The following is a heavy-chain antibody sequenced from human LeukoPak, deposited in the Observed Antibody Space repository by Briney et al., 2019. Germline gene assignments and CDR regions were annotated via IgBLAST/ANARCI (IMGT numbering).Heavy chain of an antibody. CDR3: ARCISAEAFDI. CDR2: VYYSGSS. J-gene: IGHJ3*02. V-gene: IGHV4-59*07. D-gene: IGHD1-14*01. Sequence: SDTLSLTCTVSGVSISNYYWSWIRQPPGKGLEWVGYVYYSGSSNYSPSLKSRVTMSVDTSKNLFSLKLSSVTAADTAVYYCARCISAEAFDIWGQGTMVTVSS. CDR1: GVSISNYY.